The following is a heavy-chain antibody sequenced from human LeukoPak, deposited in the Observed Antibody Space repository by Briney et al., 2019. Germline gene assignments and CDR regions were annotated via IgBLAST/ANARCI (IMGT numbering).Heavy chain of an antibody. CDR1: GGSFSGYY. Sequence: SETLSLTCAVYGGSFSGYYWSWIRQPPGKGLEWIGEINHSGSTNYNPSLKSRVTISVDKSKNQFSLKLSSVTAADTAVYYCARVEQLVRAFDIWGQGTMVTVSS. D-gene: IGHD6-6*01. V-gene: IGHV4-34*01. J-gene: IGHJ3*02. CDR3: ARVEQLVRAFDI. CDR2: INHSGST.